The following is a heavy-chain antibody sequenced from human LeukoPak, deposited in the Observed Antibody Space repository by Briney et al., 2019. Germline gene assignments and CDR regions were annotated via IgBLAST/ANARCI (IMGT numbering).Heavy chain of an antibody. Sequence: PSETLSLTCTVSGGSISSGSYYWSWIRQPAGKGLEWIGRIYTSGSTYYNPSLKSRVTISVDTSKNQFSLKLSSVTAADTAVYYCARKIPRTPHGSYWVAYYMDVWGKGTTVTVSS. CDR1: GGSISSGSYY. D-gene: IGHD1-26*01. CDR3: ARKIPRTPHGSYWVAYYMDV. CDR2: IYTSGST. V-gene: IGHV4-61*02. J-gene: IGHJ6*03.